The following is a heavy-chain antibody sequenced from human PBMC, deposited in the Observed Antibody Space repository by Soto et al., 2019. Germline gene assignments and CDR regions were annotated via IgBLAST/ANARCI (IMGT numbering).Heavy chain of an antibody. J-gene: IGHJ2*01. CDR2: IHHSGST. D-gene: IGHD3-10*01. V-gene: IGHV4-34*01. Sequence: SETLSLTCAVYGGSFSGYYWSWIRQPPGRGLDWIGEIHHSGSTNYNPSLKSRVSISVGTSNNQFSLKLSSVTAADTAVYYCARGRGDGYNQHWYFDLWGRGTRVTVSS. CDR1: GGSFSGYY. CDR3: ARGRGDGYNQHWYFDL.